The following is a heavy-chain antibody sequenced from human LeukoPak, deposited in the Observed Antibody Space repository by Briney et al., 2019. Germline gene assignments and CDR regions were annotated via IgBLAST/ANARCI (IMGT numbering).Heavy chain of an antibody. J-gene: IGHJ6*02. CDR3: ARSGDFGVVIIPSMDV. CDR1: GYTFTGYY. V-gene: IGHV1-46*01. CDR2: INPSGGST. Sequence: ASVKVSCKASGYTFTGYYMHWVRQAPGQGLEWMGRINPSGGSTSYAQKFQGRVTMTRDTSTSTVYMELSSLRSEDTAVYYCARSGDFGVVIIPSMDVWGQGTTVTVSS. D-gene: IGHD3-3*01.